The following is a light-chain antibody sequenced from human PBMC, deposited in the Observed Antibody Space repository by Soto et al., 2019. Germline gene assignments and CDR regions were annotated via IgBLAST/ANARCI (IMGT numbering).Light chain of an antibody. V-gene: IGKV1-39*01. CDR2: TAS. J-gene: IGKJ4*01. CDR3: QQTYSAPLT. Sequence: DIQMTQSPSSLSASVGDRVTITCRASHSISTYLNWYQRKPGKAPNLLIYTASNLQSGVPSRFSGSGSGTDFTLTISSLQPEDFATYYCQQTYSAPLTFGGGTKV. CDR1: HSISTY.